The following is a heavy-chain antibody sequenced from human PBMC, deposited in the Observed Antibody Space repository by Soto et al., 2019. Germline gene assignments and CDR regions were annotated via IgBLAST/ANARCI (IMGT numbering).Heavy chain of an antibody. J-gene: IGHJ6*02. D-gene: IGHD2-2*01. CDR1: GFTFSNYA. CDR2: VSYDGDNE. CDR3: AKGQHCSSTSCYFYYYGMDV. Sequence: GGSLRLSCVASGFTFSNYAMHWVRQAPGKGLEWVAIVSYDGDNEYYADSVRGRFFISRDNSRNTLYLQTSSLRHEDTAVYYCAKGQHCSSTSCYFYYYGMDVWGQGTTVTVSS. V-gene: IGHV3-30*18.